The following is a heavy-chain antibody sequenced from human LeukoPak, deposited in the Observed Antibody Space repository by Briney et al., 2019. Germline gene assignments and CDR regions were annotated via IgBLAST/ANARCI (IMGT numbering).Heavy chain of an antibody. D-gene: IGHD5-18*01. Sequence: ASVKVSCKASGYTFTDFGTSWVRQAPGQGLEWMGWISAYNGDTNYAQKLQGRVTMTTDTSTSTAYMEARSLRSDDTAVYYCTRDLGVDTTMIFFDYWGQGSLVTVSS. CDR3: TRDLGVDTTMIFFDY. CDR1: GYTFTDFG. V-gene: IGHV1-18*01. J-gene: IGHJ4*02. CDR2: ISAYNGDT.